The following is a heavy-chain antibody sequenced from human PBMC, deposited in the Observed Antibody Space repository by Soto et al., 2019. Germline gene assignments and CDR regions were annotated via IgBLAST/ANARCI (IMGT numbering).Heavy chain of an antibody. D-gene: IGHD3-10*01. V-gene: IGHV1-46*03. CDR3: APTLGSSNYGAFHI. CDR2: INPSGDST. J-gene: IGHJ3*02. CDR1: GYTFTNSY. Sequence: GASVKVSCKASGYTFTNSYIHWVRQTPGQGLQWTGMINPSGDSTTYAQRFQGRVTLTRDTSTTTVYMELSSLRSEDTAIYYCAPTLGSSNYGAFHIWGQGTMVTVSS.